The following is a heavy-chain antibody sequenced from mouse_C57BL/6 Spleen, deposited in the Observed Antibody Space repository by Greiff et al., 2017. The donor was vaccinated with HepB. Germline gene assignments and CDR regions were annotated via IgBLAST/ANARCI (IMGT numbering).Heavy chain of an antibody. CDR3: ARPYYGSSYPAY. J-gene: IGHJ3*01. CDR2: ISSGSSTI. CDR1: GFTFSDYG. V-gene: IGHV5-17*01. D-gene: IGHD1-1*01. Sequence: EVKLEESGGGLVKPGGSLKLSCAASGFTFSDYGMHWVRQAPEKGLEWVAYISSGSSTIYYADTVKGRFTISRDNAKNTLFLQMTSLRSEDTAMYYCARPYYGSSYPAYWGQGTLVTVSA.